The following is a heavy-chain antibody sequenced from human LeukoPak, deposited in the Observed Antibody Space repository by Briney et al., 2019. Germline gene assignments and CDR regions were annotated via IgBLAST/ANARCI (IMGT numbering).Heavy chain of an antibody. CDR3: ARNFVTSYNA. J-gene: IGHJ5*02. CDR2: IXGGGXT. CDR1: XXXXXXXX. D-gene: IGHD2-2*01. Sequence: GGSXRLSCAAXXXXXXXXXXGXVXXXXXXXLEXFSXIXGGGXTYXADSXXGRFTISRASSKNTVFLQMNSLRXEDTAXYYCARNFVTSYNAWGQGSLVTVS. V-gene: IGHV3-53*01.